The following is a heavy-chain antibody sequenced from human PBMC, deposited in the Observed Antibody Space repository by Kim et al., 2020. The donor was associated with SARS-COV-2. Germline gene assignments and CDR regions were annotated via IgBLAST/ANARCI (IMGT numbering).Heavy chain of an antibody. CDR2: IIPIFGTA. CDR3: ARDDKMAGTRLDYYGMDV. V-gene: IGHV1-69*13. D-gene: IGHD6-19*01. CDR1: GGTFSSYA. J-gene: IGHJ6*02. Sequence: SVKVSCKASGGTFSSYAISWVRQAPGQGLEWMGGIIPIFGTANYAQKFQGRVTITADESTSTAYMELSSLRSEDTAVYYCARDDKMAGTRLDYYGMDVWGQGTTVTVSS.